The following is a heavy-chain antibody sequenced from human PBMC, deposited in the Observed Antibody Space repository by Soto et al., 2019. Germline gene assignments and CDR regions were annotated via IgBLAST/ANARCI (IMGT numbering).Heavy chain of an antibody. Sequence: SETLSLTCAVYGGSFSGYYWSWIRQPPGKGLEWIGEINHSGSTNYNPSLKSRVTISVDTSKNQFSLKLSSVTAADTAVHYCARGKRAFRGYNWFDPWGQGTLVTVSS. J-gene: IGHJ5*02. D-gene: IGHD3-16*01. CDR2: INHSGST. CDR1: GGSFSGYY. V-gene: IGHV4-34*01. CDR3: ARGKRAFRGYNWFDP.